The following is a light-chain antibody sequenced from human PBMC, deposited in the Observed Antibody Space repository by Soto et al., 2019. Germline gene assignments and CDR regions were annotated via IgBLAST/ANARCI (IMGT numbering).Light chain of an antibody. J-gene: IGKJ1*01. CDR3: QQYNNWPWT. V-gene: IGKV3-15*01. Sequence: EIVMTQSPATLSVSPGERATLSCMASQSVSRNLEWYQQKPGQAPRLLIYRASTRPTGIPARFSGSGSGTEFTLTISSLQSEDFEVYYCQQYNNWPWTFGQGTKVDIK. CDR2: RAS. CDR1: QSVSRN.